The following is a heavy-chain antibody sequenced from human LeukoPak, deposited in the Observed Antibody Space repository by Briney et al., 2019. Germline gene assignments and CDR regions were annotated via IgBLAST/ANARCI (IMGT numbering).Heavy chain of an antibody. CDR3: VRLPYSSPVIHY. CDR1: DDSISSSGYY. Sequence: SETLSLTCTVSDDSISSSGYYWGWIRQPPGRGLEWIGTFYYGGSTSYNPSLQSRVTMSVGTSKKQFSLKLSSVTAADTAVYYCVRLPYSSPVIHYWGQGTLVTVS. D-gene: IGHD6-13*01. J-gene: IGHJ4*02. CDR2: FYYGGST. V-gene: IGHV4-39*01.